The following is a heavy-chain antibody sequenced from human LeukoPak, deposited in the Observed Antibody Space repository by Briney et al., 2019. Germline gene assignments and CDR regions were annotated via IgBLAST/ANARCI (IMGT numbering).Heavy chain of an antibody. Sequence: GGSLRLSCAASGFTFSSYAVNWVRQAPGKGLEWVSAISGSGGSTYYADSVKGRFTISRDNSKNTLYLQMNSLRAEDTAIYYCAKDAQSPEVTYHFDYWGQGTLVTVSS. D-gene: IGHD5-18*01. CDR1: GFTFSSYA. CDR2: ISGSGGST. J-gene: IGHJ4*02. CDR3: AKDAQSPEVTYHFDY. V-gene: IGHV3-23*01.